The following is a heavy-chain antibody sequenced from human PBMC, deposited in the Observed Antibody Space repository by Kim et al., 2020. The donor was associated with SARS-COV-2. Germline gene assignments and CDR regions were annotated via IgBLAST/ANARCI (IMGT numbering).Heavy chain of an antibody. V-gene: IGHV2-70*11. CDR3: ARIEYDILTGYYYGIDV. CDR1: GFSLSTSGMC. CDR2: IDWDDDK. J-gene: IGHJ6*02. Sequence: SGPTLVNPTQTLTLTCTFSGFSLSTSGMCVSWIRQPPGKALEWLARIDWDDDKYYSTSLKTRLTISKDTSKNQVVLTMTNMDPVDTATYYCARIEYDILTGYYYGIDVWGQGTTVTVSS. D-gene: IGHD3-9*01.